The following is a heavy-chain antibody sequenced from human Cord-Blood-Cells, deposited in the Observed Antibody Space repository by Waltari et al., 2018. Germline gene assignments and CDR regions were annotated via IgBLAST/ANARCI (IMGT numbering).Heavy chain of an antibody. CDR3: ARGDYDSSGYYFDY. J-gene: IGHJ4*02. CDR1: GFTVRRNY. D-gene: IGHD3-22*01. Sequence: EGQLVESGGGLIQPGGSLRLSCAASGFTVRRNYMSWVRPAPGKGLEWVSVIYSGGSTYYADSMKGRFTISRDNSKNTLYLQMNSLRAEDTAVYYCARGDYDSSGYYFDYWGQGTLVTVSS. CDR2: IYSGGST. V-gene: IGHV3-53*01.